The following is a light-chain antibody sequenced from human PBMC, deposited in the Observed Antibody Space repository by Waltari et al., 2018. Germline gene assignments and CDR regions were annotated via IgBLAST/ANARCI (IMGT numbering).Light chain of an antibody. CDR3: NSYTATNILV. Sequence: QSALTQPASVSGSPGQSITISCTGTSSDVGAYYHVSWYQQRPGKAPKLMIYDVSSRPSGVSNRFSGSNSGNTASLTISGLQPEDEADYYCNSYTATNILVFGGGTKVTVL. J-gene: IGLJ2*01. V-gene: IGLV2-14*03. CDR2: DVS. CDR1: SSDVGAYYH.